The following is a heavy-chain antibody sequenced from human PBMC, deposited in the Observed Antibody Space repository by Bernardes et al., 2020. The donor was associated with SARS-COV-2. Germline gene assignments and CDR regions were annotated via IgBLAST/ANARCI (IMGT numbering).Heavy chain of an antibody. J-gene: IGHJ6*02. V-gene: IGHV1-58*01. CDR2: IVVGSGNT. CDR1: GFTFTSSA. Sequence: SVKVSCKASGFTFTSSAVQWVRQARGQRLEWIGWIVVGSGNTNYAQKFQERVTITRDMSTSTAYMELSSVTAADTAVYYCARDALGSITIFGVVTRHGMDVWGQGTTVTVSS. CDR3: ARDALGSITIFGVVTRHGMDV. D-gene: IGHD3-3*01.